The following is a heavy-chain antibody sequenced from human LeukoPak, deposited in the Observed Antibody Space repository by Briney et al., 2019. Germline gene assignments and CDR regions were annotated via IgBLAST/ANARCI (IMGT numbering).Heavy chain of an antibody. CDR1: GFTFYDYC. D-gene: IGHD2-2*01. CDR3: ARGTPDAFDI. Sequence: PGGALRPSRAASGFTFYDYCMSWVRQAPRKGGEWVSGINWNGGSTGYADSVKGRFTISRDNAKNSLYLQMDSLRAEDTALYHCARGTPDAFDIWGQGTMVTVSS. J-gene: IGHJ3*02. V-gene: IGHV3-20*01. CDR2: INWNGGST.